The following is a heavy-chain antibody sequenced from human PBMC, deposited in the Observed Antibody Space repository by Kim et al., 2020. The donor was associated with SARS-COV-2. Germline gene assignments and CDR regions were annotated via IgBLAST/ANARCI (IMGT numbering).Heavy chain of an antibody. CDR2: IIPIFGTA. CDR3: ARADGFGATLSQWNIRRPSYYYYSGMDV. Sequence: SVKVSCKASGGTFSSYAISWVRQAPGQGLEWMGGIIPIFGTANYAQKFQGRVTITADESTSTAYMELSSLRSEDTAVYYCARADGFGATLSQWNIRRPSYYYYSGMDVWGQGTTVTVSS. D-gene: IGHD6-19*01. J-gene: IGHJ6*02. CDR1: GGTFSSYA. V-gene: IGHV1-69*13.